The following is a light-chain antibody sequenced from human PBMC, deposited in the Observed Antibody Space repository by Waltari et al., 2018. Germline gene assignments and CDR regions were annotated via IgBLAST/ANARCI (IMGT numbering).Light chain of an antibody. CDR2: DAS. CDR1: QDIGDY. CDR3: QHFLNFPWT. Sequence: DIQMTHSPSSLPARIGDRFTLTCQASQDIGDYLNWYQQKPGKAPSLLSSDASNLKVGVPSRFRGSGSGTDFALTITDLQPEDLGTYFCQHFLNFPWTFGQGTKVEI. V-gene: IGKV1-33*01. J-gene: IGKJ2*02.